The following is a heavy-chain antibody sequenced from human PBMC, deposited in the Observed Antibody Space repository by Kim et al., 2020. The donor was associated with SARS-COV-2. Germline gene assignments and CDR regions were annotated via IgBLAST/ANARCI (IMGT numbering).Heavy chain of an antibody. J-gene: IGHJ4*02. CDR2: ISYDGSNK. CDR3: ARGQPAPVVIFDRGFDY. V-gene: IGHV3-30-3*01. Sequence: GGSLRLSCAASGFTFSSYAMHWVRQAPGKGLEWVAVISYDGSNKYYADSVKGRFTISRDNSKNTLYLQMNSLRAEDTAVYYCARGQPAPVVIFDRGFDYWGQGTLVTVSS. CDR1: GFTFSSYA. D-gene: IGHD2-15*01.